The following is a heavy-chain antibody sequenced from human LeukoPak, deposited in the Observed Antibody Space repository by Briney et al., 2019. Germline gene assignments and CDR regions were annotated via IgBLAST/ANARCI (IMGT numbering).Heavy chain of an antibody. CDR2: IIPILGIA. J-gene: IGHJ4*02. CDR1: GGTFSSYA. Sequence: SVKVSCKASGGTFSSYAISWVRQAPGQGLEWMGRIIPILGIANYAQKFQGRVTITADKSTSTAYMELSSLRSEDTAVYYCARGHHNVVPAAPFDYWGQGTLVTVSS. V-gene: IGHV1-69*04. CDR3: ARGHHNVVPAAPFDY. D-gene: IGHD2-2*01.